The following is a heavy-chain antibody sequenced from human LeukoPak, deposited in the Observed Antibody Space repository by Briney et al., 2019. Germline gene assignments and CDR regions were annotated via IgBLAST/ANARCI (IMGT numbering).Heavy chain of an antibody. CDR3: AKTDLPYYFGSGST. CDR1: GGSISSYY. D-gene: IGHD3-10*01. CDR2: IYYSGST. Sequence: SETLSLTCTVSGGSISSYYWSWIRQPPGKGLEWIGYIYYSGSTNYSPSLKSRVTISVDTSKNQFSLKLSSVTAADAAVYYCAKTDLPYYFGSGSTWGQGTLVTVSS. J-gene: IGHJ4*02. V-gene: IGHV4-59*01.